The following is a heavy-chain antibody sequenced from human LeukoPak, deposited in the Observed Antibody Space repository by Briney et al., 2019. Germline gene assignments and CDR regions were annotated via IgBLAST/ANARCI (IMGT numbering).Heavy chain of an antibody. Sequence: GGSLRLSCAASGFTFSSTWMHWVRQVPGKGLVWVSRINSDGSSTIYADSVKGRFTISRDNTKNTLYLQMNSLRAEDTAVYYCAKGLWFGELLPTNFDYWGQGTLVTVSS. J-gene: IGHJ4*02. CDR3: AKGLWFGELLPTNFDY. V-gene: IGHV3-74*01. CDR2: INSDGSST. D-gene: IGHD3-10*01. CDR1: GFTFSSTW.